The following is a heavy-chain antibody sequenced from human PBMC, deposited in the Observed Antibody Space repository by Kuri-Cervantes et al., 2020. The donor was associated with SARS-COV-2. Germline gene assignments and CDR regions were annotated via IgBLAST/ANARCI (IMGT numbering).Heavy chain of an antibody. J-gene: IGHJ5*02. Sequence: SETLSLTCTVSGGSISSGSYYWSWIRQPAGKGLEWIGRIYTSGSTNYNPSLKSRVTISVDTSKNQFSLKLSSVTAADTAVYYCARSKSWRWFDPWGQGTLVTVSS. V-gene: IGHV4-61*02. CDR2: IYTSGST. CDR1: GGSISSGSYY. CDR3: ARSKSWRWFDP. D-gene: IGHD3-3*01.